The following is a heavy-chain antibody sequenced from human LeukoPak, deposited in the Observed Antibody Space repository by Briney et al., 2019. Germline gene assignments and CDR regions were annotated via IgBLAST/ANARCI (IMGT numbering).Heavy chain of an antibody. CDR3: AKDVQALELPPYYFDY. CDR2: IRYDGSNK. J-gene: IGHJ4*02. CDR1: GFTFSSYG. V-gene: IGHV3-30*02. Sequence: GGSLRLSCAASGFTFSSYGMRWVRQAPGKGLEWVAFIRYDGSNKYYADSVKGRFTISRDNSKNTLYLQMNSLRAEDTAVYYCAKDVQALELPPYYFDYWGQGTLVTVSS. D-gene: IGHD1-7*01.